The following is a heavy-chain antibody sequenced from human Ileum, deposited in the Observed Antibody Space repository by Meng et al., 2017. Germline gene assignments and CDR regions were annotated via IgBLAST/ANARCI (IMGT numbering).Heavy chain of an antibody. CDR2: IYYDGSS. J-gene: IGHJ4*02. CDR1: GGSISSGDYY. D-gene: IGHD5-18*01. CDR3: AREFYVDTAMVIDS. V-gene: IGHV4-30-4*01. Sequence: VQLQESGPGLVKSSQTLSLTCTVSGGSISSGDYYWNWIRQAPGQALEHIGYIYYDGSSYATPSLKSRVTMSIDTSTNQFSLRLDSVTAADTAVYYCAREFYVDTAMVIDSWGPGALVTVSS.